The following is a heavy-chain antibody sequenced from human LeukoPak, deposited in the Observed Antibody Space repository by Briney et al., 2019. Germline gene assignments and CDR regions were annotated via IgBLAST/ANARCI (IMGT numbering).Heavy chain of an antibody. CDR1: GFTFSSYG. CDR3: ARSGTGGTRFYYFDY. Sequence: GGSLRLSCAASGFTFSSYGMHWVRQAPGKGLEWVAFIRYDGSNKYYADSVKGRFTISRDNSKNTLYLQMNSLRAEDTAVYYCARSGTGGTRFYYFDYWGQGTLVTVSS. J-gene: IGHJ4*02. CDR2: IRYDGSNK. D-gene: IGHD1-26*01. V-gene: IGHV3-30*02.